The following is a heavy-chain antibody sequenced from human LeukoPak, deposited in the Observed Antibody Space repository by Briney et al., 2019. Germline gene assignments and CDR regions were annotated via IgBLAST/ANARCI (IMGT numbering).Heavy chain of an antibody. V-gene: IGHV4-59*01. CDR1: VGSIRNYY. CDR3: ARVYYSSSYDYWYFDL. J-gene: IGHJ2*01. CDR2: IYYSGST. D-gene: IGHD6-13*01. Sequence: PSETLSLACTVSVGSIRNYYWSWIRQPPEKGLEWIGYIYYSGSTNYNPSLKSRVTISVDTSKNQFSLKLSSVTAADTAVYYCARVYYSSSYDYWYFDLWGRGTLVTVSS.